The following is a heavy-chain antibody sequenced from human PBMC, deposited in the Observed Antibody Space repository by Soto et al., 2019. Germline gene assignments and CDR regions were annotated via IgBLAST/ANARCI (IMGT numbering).Heavy chain of an antibody. D-gene: IGHD3-9*01. V-gene: IGHV1-69*13. CDR1: GGTFSSYV. CDR3: ASNILTGSTLPFDY. Sequence: SVKVSCKASGGTFSSYVISWVRQAPGQGLEWMGGIIPIFGTANYAQKFQGRVTITADESTSTAYMELSSLRSEDTAVYYCASNILTGSTLPFDYWGQGTLVTVSS. CDR2: IIPIFGTA. J-gene: IGHJ4*02.